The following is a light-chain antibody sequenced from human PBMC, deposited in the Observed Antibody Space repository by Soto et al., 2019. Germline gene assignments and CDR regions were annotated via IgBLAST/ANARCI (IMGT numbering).Light chain of an antibody. CDR2: AAS. CDR3: QQLNSYDT. J-gene: IGKJ2*01. Sequence: DIQLTQSPSFLSASVGDRVTITCRASQGISSYLAWYQQKPGKAPKLLIYAASTLQSGVPSRFSGSGSGTEFTLTISSLQPEDFATYDCQQLNSYDTVGQGTKLEIK. V-gene: IGKV1-9*01. CDR1: QGISSY.